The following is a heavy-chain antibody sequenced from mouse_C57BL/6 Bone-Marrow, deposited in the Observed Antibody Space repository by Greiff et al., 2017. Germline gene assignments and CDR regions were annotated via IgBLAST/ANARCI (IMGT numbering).Heavy chain of an antibody. D-gene: IGHD2-4*01. Sequence: QVHVKQSGPGLVAPSQSLSITCTVSGFSLTSYGVDWVRQSPGKGLEWLGVIWGVGSTNYNSALKSRLSISKDNSKSQVFLKMNSLQTDDTAMYYCASREIYYDQGFAYWGQGTLVTVSA. V-gene: IGHV2-6*01. CDR3: ASREIYYDQGFAY. CDR2: IWGVGST. CDR1: GFSLTSYG. J-gene: IGHJ3*01.